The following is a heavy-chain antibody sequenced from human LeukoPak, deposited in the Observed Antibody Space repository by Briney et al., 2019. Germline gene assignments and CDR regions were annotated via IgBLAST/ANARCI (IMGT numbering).Heavy chain of an antibody. CDR1: GYTFTSYA. V-gene: IGHV1-3*01. J-gene: IGHJ4*02. CDR2: INAGNGNT. D-gene: IGHD5-18*01. Sequence: ASVKVSCKASGYTFTSYAMHWVRQAPGQRLEWMGWINAGNGNTKYSQKFQGRVTITRDTSASTAYMELSSLRSEDTAVYYCARVPSPNTAMARLYYFDYWGQGTLVTVSS. CDR3: ARVPSPNTAMARLYYFDY.